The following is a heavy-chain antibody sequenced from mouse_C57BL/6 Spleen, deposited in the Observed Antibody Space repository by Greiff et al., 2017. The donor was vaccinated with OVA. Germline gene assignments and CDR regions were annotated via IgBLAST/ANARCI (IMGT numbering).Heavy chain of an antibody. CDR2: INPNNGGT. D-gene: IGHD2-2*01. Sequence: EVQRVESGPELVKPGASVKIPCKASGYTFTDYNMDWVKQSHGKSLEWIGDINPNNGGTIYNQKFKGKATLTVDKSSSTAYMELRSLTSEDTAVYYCARRGNGYDGYYAMDHWGQGTSVTVSS. J-gene: IGHJ4*01. CDR3: ARRGNGYDGYYAMDH. CDR1: GYTFTDYN. V-gene: IGHV1-18*01.